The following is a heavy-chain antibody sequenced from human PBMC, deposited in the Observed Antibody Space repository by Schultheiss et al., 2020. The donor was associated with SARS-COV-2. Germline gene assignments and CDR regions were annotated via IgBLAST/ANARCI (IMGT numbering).Heavy chain of an antibody. V-gene: IGHV1-2*06. CDR1: GYTFTGYY. CDR3: AGGVPAAMYYYYYMDV. Sequence: ASVKVSCKASGYTFTGYYMHWVRQAPGQGLEWMGRINPNSGGTNYAQKFQGRVTMTRDTSISTAYMELSRLRSDDTAVYYCAGGVPAAMYYYYYMDVWGKGTTVTVSS. D-gene: IGHD2-2*01. J-gene: IGHJ6*03. CDR2: INPNSGGT.